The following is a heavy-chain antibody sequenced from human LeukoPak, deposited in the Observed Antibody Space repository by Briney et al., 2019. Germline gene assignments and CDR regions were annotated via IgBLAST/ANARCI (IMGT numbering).Heavy chain of an antibody. CDR3: ARGIVGATWLDY. D-gene: IGHD1-26*01. J-gene: IGHJ4*02. CDR1: GGSISSYY. Sequence: PSETLSLTCTVSGGSISSYYWSWIRQPPGKGLEWIGYIYYSGSTNYNPSLKSRVTISVDTSKNQFSLKLSSVTAADTAVYYCARGIVGATWLDYWGQGTLVTVSS. CDR2: IYYSGST. V-gene: IGHV4-59*01.